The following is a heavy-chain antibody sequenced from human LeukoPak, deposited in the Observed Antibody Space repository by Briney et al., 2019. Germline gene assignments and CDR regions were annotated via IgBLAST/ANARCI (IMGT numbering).Heavy chain of an antibody. Sequence: GASVKVSCKASGYTLTSYGISWVRQAPGQGLEWMGWISAYNGNTRYAQKLQGRVTMTTDSSTSTAYMELRSLRSDDTAVYYCARVVLAWFDPWGQGTLVTVSS. CDR2: ISAYNGNT. CDR1: GYTLTSYG. V-gene: IGHV1-18*01. D-gene: IGHD2-15*01. CDR3: ARVVLAWFDP. J-gene: IGHJ5*02.